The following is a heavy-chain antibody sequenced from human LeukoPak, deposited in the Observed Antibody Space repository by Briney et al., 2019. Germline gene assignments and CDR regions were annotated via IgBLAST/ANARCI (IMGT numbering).Heavy chain of an antibody. CDR2: IYYSGST. CDR1: GGSISSSYY. J-gene: IGHJ4*02. CDR3: AVMHTYYYGSGGSLYYFDY. D-gene: IGHD3-10*01. V-gene: IGHV4-39*01. Sequence: SETLSLTCTVSGGSISSSYYWGWIRQPPRKGLEWIGSIYYSGSTYYNPSLKSRVTISVDTSKNQFSLKLTSVTAANTAVYYCAVMHTYYYGSGGSLYYFDYWGQGTLVTVSS.